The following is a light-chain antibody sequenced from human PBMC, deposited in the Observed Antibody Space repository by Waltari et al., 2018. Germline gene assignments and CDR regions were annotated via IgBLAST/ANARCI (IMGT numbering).Light chain of an antibody. J-gene: IGKJ5*01. V-gene: IGKV1-13*02. CDR2: EAS. CDR1: QAISRS. Sequence: AIQLTQSPSSLSASVGDRVTMTCRASQAISRSVAWFQQKPGKVPKLLIFEASDLEDGVPSRFSGSGGGTRFTLTISSLQPEDFATYYCQHFHSYPSGFGQGTRLEIK. CDR3: QHFHSYPSG.